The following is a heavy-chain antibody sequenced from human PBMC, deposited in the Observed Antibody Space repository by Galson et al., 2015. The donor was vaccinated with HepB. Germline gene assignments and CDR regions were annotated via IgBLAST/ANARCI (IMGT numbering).Heavy chain of an antibody. CDR2: IDWDDDK. J-gene: IGHJ4*02. CDR1: GFSLSTSGMC. Sequence: PALVKPTQTLTLTCTFSGFSLSTSGMCVSWIRQPPGKALEWLALIDWDDDKYYSTSLKTRLTISKDTSKNQVVLTMTNMDPVDTATYYCARGYYYDSSGYYYGLYFDYWGQGTLVTVSS. V-gene: IGHV2-70*01. CDR3: ARGYYYDSSGYYYGLYFDY. D-gene: IGHD3-22*01.